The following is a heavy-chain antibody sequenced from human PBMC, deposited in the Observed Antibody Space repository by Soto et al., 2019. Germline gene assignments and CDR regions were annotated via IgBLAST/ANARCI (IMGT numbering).Heavy chain of an antibody. CDR1: GGTFSSYT. CDR2: ILPIFGTA. J-gene: IGHJ2*01. CDR3: ARGNHRWLQVWYFDL. D-gene: IGHD5-12*01. Sequence: QVRLVQSGAEVKKPGSSVTVSCKASGGTFSSYTISWVRQAPGQGLEWMGGILPIFGTANYGQKSQGSVKITADKSTSTAYMEFSSLISEDTAVYYCARGNHRWLQVWYFDLWCRGTLVTVSS. V-gene: IGHV1-69*14.